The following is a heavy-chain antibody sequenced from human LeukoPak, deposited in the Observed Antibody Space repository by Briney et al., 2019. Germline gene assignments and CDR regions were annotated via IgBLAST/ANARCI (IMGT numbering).Heavy chain of an antibody. J-gene: IGHJ6*03. CDR2: MNPNSGNT. Sequence: ASVKVSCKASGYTFTSYDINWVRQATGQGLEWMGWMNPNSGNTGYAQKFQGRVTITRNTSISTAYMELSSLRSEDTAAYYCARGQGVPAAHYYYYMDVWGKGTTVTVSS. V-gene: IGHV1-8*03. CDR1: GYTFTSYD. D-gene: IGHD2-2*01. CDR3: ARGQGVPAAHYYYYMDV.